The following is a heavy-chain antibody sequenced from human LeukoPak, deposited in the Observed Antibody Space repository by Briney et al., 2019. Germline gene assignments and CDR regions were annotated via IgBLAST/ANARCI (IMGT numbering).Heavy chain of an antibody. CDR3: AKSGGYGLIDY. Sequence: SETLSLTCTVSGASVSGSAYYWGWLRQPPGKGLEWIGNIYYSGSTYYNESLESRVTISIDTSKNQFSLKLNSVTAADTAMYYCAKSGGYGLIDYWGQGTLVTVSS. CDR2: IYYSGST. CDR1: GASVSGSAYY. J-gene: IGHJ4*02. D-gene: IGHD1-26*01. V-gene: IGHV4-39*01.